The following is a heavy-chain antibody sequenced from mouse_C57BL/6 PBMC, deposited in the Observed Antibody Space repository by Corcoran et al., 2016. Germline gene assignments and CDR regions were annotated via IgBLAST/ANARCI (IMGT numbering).Heavy chain of an antibody. V-gene: IGHV9-3*01. CDR3: AKTGRRNPYY. D-gene: IGHD4-1*01. J-gene: IGHJ2*01. Sequence: QIQLVQSGPELKKPGETVKISCKASGYTFTTYGMSWVKQAPGKGLKWMGWINTYSGVPTYADDFKGRFAFSLETSASTAYLQINNLKNEDTATYFCAKTGRRNPYYWGQGTTLTVSS. CDR1: GYTFTTYG. CDR2: INTYSGVP.